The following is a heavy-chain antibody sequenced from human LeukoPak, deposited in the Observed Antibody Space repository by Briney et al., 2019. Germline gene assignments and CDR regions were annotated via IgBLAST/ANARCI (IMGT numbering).Heavy chain of an antibody. CDR3: ARDLYGGADAFDI. D-gene: IGHD4-23*01. CDR1: GGSISGYY. CDR2: IYYSGST. J-gene: IGHJ3*02. Sequence: SETLSLTCTVSGGSISGYYWSWIRQPPGKGLEWIGYIYYSGSTNYNPSLKSRVTISVDTSKNQFSLKLSSVTAADTAVYYCARDLYGGADAFDIWGQGTMVTVSS. V-gene: IGHV4-59*12.